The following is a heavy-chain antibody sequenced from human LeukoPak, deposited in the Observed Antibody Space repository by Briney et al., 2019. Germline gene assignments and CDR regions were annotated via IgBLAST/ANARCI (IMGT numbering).Heavy chain of an antibody. Sequence: ASVKVSCKASGGTFSSYAISWVRQAPGQGLEWMGGIIPIFGTANYAQKFQGRVTITADESTSTAYMERSSLRSEDTAVYYCARALYDILTGYWFDPWGQGTLVTVSS. D-gene: IGHD3-9*01. CDR1: GGTFSSYA. CDR3: ARALYDILTGYWFDP. CDR2: IIPIFGTA. J-gene: IGHJ5*02. V-gene: IGHV1-69*13.